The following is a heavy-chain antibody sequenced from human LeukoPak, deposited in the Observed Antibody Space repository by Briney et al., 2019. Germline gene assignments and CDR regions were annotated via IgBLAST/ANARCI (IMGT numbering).Heavy chain of an antibody. CDR1: GFTFSSYW. Sequence: GGSLRLSCAASGFTFSSYWMHWVRQAPGKGLVWVSRIKSDGSSTSISYADSVKGRFTISRDNARNTLYLLMARDGFAATPGTKLDYWGQGTLVTVSS. CDR2: IKSDGSSTSI. D-gene: IGHD5-24*01. J-gene: IGHJ4*02. V-gene: IGHV3-74*01. CDR3: DY.